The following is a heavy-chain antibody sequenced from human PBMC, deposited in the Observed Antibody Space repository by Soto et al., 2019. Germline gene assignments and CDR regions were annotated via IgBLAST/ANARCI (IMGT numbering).Heavy chain of an antibody. V-gene: IGHV3-23*01. CDR3: AKDRGKNDYGDYAA. J-gene: IGHJ6*02. D-gene: IGHD4-17*01. Sequence: PGGSLRLSCAASGFTFSSYAMSWVRQAPGKGLEWVSTISGSGGSTYYADSVKGRFTISRHNSKNTLYLQMNSLRAEDTAVYYCAKDRGKNDYGDYAAGGQVNAVTVSS. CDR1: GFTFSSYA. CDR2: ISGSGGST.